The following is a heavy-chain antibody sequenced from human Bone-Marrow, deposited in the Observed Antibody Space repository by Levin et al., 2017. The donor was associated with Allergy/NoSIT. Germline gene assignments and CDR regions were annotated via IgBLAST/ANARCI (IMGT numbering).Heavy chain of an antibody. D-gene: IGHD3-10*01. J-gene: IGHJ3*02. CDR1: GFTFSSYS. V-gene: IGHV3-48*01. CDR2: ISSSSSTI. CDR3: ARSPGTIVRGVILKNDAFDI. Sequence: RGESLKISCAASGFTFSSYSMNWVRQAPGKGLEWVSYISSSSSTIYYADSVKGRFTISRDNAKNSLYLQMNSLRAEDTAVYYCARSPGTIVRGVILKNDAFDIWGQGTMVTVSS.